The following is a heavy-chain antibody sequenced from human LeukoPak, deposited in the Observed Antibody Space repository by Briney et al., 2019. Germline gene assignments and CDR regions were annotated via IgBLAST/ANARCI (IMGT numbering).Heavy chain of an antibody. CDR3: ARFKSYYYDSSGYYGYFDY. D-gene: IGHD3-22*01. CDR2: IYTSGST. V-gene: IGHV4-61*02. J-gene: IGHJ4*02. CDR1: GGSISSGSYY. Sequence: SQTLSLTCTVSGGSISSGSYYWSWIRQPAGKGLEWLGRIYTSGSTNYNPSLKSRVTISVDTSKNQFSLKLSSVTAADTAVYYCARFKSYYYDSSGYYGYFDYWGQGTLVTVSS.